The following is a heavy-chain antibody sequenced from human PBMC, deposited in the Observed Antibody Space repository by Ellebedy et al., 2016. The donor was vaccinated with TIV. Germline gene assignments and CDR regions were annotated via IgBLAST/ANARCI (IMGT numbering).Heavy chain of an antibody. CDR3: AREMVAPGPDDVYYGMDV. CDR2: VWYDGNYK. D-gene: IGHD2-8*01. CDR1: GFTFMSYG. J-gene: IGHJ6*02. Sequence: GGSLRLSCVASGFTFMSYGMHWVRQVPGKGLEWVAVVWYDGNYKRIADSVKGRFTISRDNSKSTLFLQMNTLRADDSAIYYCAREMVAPGPDDVYYGMDVWGQGTTVTVSS. V-gene: IGHV3-33*01.